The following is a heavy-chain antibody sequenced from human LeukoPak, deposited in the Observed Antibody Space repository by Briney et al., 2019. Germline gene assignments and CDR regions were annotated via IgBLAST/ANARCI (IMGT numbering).Heavy chain of an antibody. J-gene: IGHJ5*02. Sequence: SVKVSCKASGGTFSSYAISWVRPAPAQGLEWMGRIIPIFDTTNYAQNFQGRVRISTDESTSTAYLEVSSLSSEDTAVYYCARDAPPGVRGVIRWFDPWGQGTLVTVSS. CDR1: GGTFSSYA. D-gene: IGHD3-10*01. V-gene: IGHV1-69*05. CDR3: ARDAPPGVRGVIRWFDP. CDR2: IIPIFDTT.